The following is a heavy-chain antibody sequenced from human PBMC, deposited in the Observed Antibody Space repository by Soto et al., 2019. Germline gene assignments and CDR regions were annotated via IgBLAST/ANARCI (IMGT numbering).Heavy chain of an antibody. V-gene: IGHV1-2*02. CDR1: GFNFAGYF. Sequence: ASVKVSCKASGFNFAGYFLHWVRQAPGQGLEWMGWINPNSGATKDAQKFQGRVTMTWDTSIKTAYMELVSLRFDDMAVYYCARGVWGSAWPHDYWGQGALVTVSS. D-gene: IGHD3-16*01. CDR3: ARGVWGSAWPHDY. CDR2: INPNSGAT. J-gene: IGHJ4*02.